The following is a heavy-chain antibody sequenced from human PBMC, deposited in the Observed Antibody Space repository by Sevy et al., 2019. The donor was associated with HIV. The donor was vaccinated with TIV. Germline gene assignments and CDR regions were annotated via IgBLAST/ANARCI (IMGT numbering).Heavy chain of an antibody. CDR1: GFTFDDYA. D-gene: IGHD5-12*01. J-gene: IGHJ4*02. Sequence: LRLSCAASGFTFDDYAMHWVRQAPGKGLEWVSGLSRHSGTIGYADSVKGRFTISRDNARNSRYLQMNSLRAEDTASYYCVKDKVDGDSGYGLFDFWGQGTLVTVSS. CDR3: VKDKVDGDSGYGLFDF. CDR2: LSRHSGTI. V-gene: IGHV3-9*01.